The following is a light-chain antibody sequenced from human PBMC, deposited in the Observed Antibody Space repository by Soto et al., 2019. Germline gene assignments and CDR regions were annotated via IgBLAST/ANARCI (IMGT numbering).Light chain of an antibody. V-gene: IGKV3-20*01. CDR1: QSIISRY. CDR2: GVS. Sequence: EIVLTQSPGTLSFSPGERSTLSCRASQSIISRYLAWYQHKHGQAPSXXIYGVSNRATGIPERFSGSGSGTDLTITISRLEPEDFEVYFCQQYGSSPRTFGQGTKVDIK. J-gene: IGKJ1*01. CDR3: QQYGSSPRT.